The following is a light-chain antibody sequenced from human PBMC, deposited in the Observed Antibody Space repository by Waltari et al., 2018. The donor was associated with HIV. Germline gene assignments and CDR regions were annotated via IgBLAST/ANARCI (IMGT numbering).Light chain of an antibody. J-gene: IGKJ2*01. CDR1: QNIFSY. V-gene: IGKV1-39*01. CDR2: AAS. CDR3: QQSYRIPYS. Sequence: DIQMTQSPSSLSASVGDRITISCRASQNIFSYFNWYQQRPGKAPKLLMYAASNLQGGVPSRFSGSGSETGFNLTVSSLQAEDFATYYCQQSYRIPYSFGQGTKLE.